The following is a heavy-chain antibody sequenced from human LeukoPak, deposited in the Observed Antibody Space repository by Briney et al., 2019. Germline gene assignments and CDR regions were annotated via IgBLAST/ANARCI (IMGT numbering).Heavy chain of an antibody. CDR2: TYYRSKWYN. J-gene: IGHJ4*02. V-gene: IGHV6-1*01. D-gene: IGHD1-26*01. Sequence: SQTLSLTCAISGVSVSSKSATWDWLRQSPSRGLEWLGRTYYRSKWYNDYAVSVKSRITINPDTSKNQFSLQLNSVTPEDTAVYYCARGSVGANDYWGQGTPVTVSS. CDR1: GVSVSSKSAT. CDR3: ARGSVGANDY.